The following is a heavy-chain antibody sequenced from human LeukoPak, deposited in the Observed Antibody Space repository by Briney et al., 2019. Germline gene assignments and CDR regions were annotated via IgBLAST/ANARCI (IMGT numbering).Heavy chain of an antibody. J-gene: IGHJ4*02. CDR2: ISSSGSTI. V-gene: IGHV3-48*03. Sequence: GGSLRLSCAASGFAFRTYEMNWVRQAPGKGLEWVSYISSSGSTIYYADSVKGRFTISRDNAKNSLYLQMNSLRAEDTALYYCARASSSWFLDYWGQGTLVTVSS. CDR3: ARASSSWFLDY. D-gene: IGHD6-13*01. CDR1: GFAFRTYE.